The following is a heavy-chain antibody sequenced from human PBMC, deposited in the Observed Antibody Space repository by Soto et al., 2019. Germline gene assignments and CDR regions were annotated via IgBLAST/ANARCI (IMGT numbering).Heavy chain of an antibody. V-gene: IGHV3-66*01. CDR1: GFTFSSYA. CDR3: ARDRGRQFDP. D-gene: IGHD1-26*01. J-gene: IGHJ5*02. Sequence: GSLRLSCAASGFTFSSYAMSWVRQAPGKGLEWVSVIYSGGSTYYADSVKGRFTISRDNSKNTLYLQMNSLRAEDTAVYYCARDRGRQFDPWGQGTLVTVSS. CDR2: IYSGGST.